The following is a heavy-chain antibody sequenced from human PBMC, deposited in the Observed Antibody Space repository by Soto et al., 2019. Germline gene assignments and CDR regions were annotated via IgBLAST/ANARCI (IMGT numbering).Heavy chain of an antibody. V-gene: IGHV3-74*01. Sequence: EVQLVESGGGLVQPGGSLRLSCAASGFSFSTFWIHWVRQGPGKGLVWVSAINGDGTRVTYADSVKGRFTISRDNAKNTLYLQMNSLRGEDTAVYYCVRDAGFFDYWSQGTLVTVSP. CDR2: INGDGTRV. CDR1: GFSFSTFW. J-gene: IGHJ4*02. CDR3: VRDAGFFDY.